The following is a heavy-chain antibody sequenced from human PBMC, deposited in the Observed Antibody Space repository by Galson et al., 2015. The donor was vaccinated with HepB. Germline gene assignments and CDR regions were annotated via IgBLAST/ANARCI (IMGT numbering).Heavy chain of an antibody. CDR2: ISSSSSYI. CDR3: ARTGMTGMVFDAFDI. V-gene: IGHV3-21*01. J-gene: IGHJ3*02. D-gene: IGHD3-22*01. CDR1: GFTFSSYS. Sequence: SLRLSCAASGFTFSSYSMNWVRQAPGKGLEWVSSISSSSSYIYYADSLKGRFTISRDNAKNSLYLQMNSLRAEDTAVYYCARTGMTGMVFDAFDIWGQGTMVTVSS.